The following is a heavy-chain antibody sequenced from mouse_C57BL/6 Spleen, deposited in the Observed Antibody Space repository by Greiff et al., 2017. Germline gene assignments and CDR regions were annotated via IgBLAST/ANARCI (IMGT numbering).Heavy chain of an antibody. D-gene: IGHD1-1*01. CDR1: GYSITSGYY. J-gene: IGHJ4*01. CDR2: ISYDGSN. V-gene: IGHV3-6*01. CDR3: ARDYGSSYGERYAMDY. Sequence: EVKLVESGPGLVKPSQSLSLTCSVTGYSITSGYYWNWIRQFPGNKLEWMGYISYDGSNNYNPSLKNRISITRDTSKNQFFLKLNSVTTEDTATYYCARDYGSSYGERYAMDYWGQGTSVTVSS.